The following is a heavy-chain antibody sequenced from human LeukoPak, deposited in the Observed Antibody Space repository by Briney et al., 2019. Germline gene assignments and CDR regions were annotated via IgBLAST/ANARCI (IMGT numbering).Heavy chain of an antibody. CDR3: ARGGNSIYASHYYGMDV. V-gene: IGHV3-30-3*01. J-gene: IGHJ6*02. Sequence: GGSLRLSCAASGFTFSSYAMHWVRQAPGKGLEWVAVTSYDGSNKYYADSVKGRFTISKDTSRNTLYPQMNSLRAEDTAVYYCARGGNSIYASHYYGMDVWGQGTTVTVSS. CDR2: TSYDGSNK. D-gene: IGHD4-11*01. CDR1: GFTFSSYA.